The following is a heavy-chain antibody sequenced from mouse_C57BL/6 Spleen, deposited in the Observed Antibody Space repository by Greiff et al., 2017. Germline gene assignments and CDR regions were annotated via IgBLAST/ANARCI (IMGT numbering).Heavy chain of an antibody. CDR2: IDPSDSET. CDR1: GYTFTSYW. Sequence: QVQLQQPGAELVRPGSSVKLSCKASGYTFTSYWMNWVKQRPIQGLEWIGNIDPSDSETHYNQKFKDKATLTVDKSSSTAYMQLSSLTSEDSAVYYGATSGLSHNDGFAYWGQGTLVTVSA. J-gene: IGHJ3*01. V-gene: IGHV1-52*01. D-gene: IGHD3-3*01. CDR3: ATSGLSHNDGFAY.